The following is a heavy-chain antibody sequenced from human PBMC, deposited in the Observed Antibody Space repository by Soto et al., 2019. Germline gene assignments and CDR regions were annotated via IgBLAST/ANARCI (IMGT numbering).Heavy chain of an antibody. D-gene: IGHD4-17*01. CDR1: GFTVSSNY. Sequence: EVQLVESGGGLIQPGGSLRLSCAASGFTVSSNYMSWVRQAPGKGLEWVSVIYSDGSTYYADSVKGRFTISRDNSKNTLYLQMNSLRAEDTAVYYCARVGYAGTTGGAFDIWGQGTMVTVSS. CDR2: IYSDGST. V-gene: IGHV3-53*01. J-gene: IGHJ3*02. CDR3: ARVGYAGTTGGAFDI.